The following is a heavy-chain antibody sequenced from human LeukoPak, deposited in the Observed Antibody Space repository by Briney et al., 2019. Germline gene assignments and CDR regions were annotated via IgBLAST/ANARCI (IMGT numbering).Heavy chain of an antibody. CDR3: AGGETIFGVDRDAFDI. CDR1: GYTFTSYG. CDR2: IIPIFGTA. D-gene: IGHD3-3*01. Sequence: GASVKVSCKASGYTFTSYGISWVRQAPGQGLEWMGGIIPIFGTANYAQKFQGRVTITADKSTSTAYMELSSLRSEDTAVYYCAGGETIFGVDRDAFDIWGQGTMVTVSS. V-gene: IGHV1-69*06. J-gene: IGHJ3*02.